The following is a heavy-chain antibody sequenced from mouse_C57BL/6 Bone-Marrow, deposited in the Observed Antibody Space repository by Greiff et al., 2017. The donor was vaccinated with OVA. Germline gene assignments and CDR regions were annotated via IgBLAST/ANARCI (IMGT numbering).Heavy chain of an antibody. CDR2: IDPENGDT. CDR3: TLYGSSYWYFDV. V-gene: IGHV14-4*01. CDR1: GFNIKDDY. Sequence: VQLQQSGAELVRPGASVKLSCTASGFNIKDDYMHLVKQRPEQGLEWIGWIDPENGDTEYASKFQGKATITADTSSNTAYLQLSSLTSEDTAVYYCTLYGSSYWYFDVWGTGTTVTVSS. D-gene: IGHD1-1*01. J-gene: IGHJ1*03.